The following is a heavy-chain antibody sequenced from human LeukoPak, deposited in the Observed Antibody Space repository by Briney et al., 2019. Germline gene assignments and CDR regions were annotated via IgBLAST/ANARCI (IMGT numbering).Heavy chain of an antibody. CDR1: GGSITSYY. Sequence: PSETLSLTCTVSGGSITSYYWSWIRQPPGRGLEWIGYIYYSGSTNYNPSLKSRVTISVDTSKTQFSLKLNSVTAADTAVYYCARGANYGDWDWGRGTLVTVSS. CDR3: ARGANYGDWD. D-gene: IGHD4-17*01. V-gene: IGHV4-59*01. J-gene: IGHJ4*02. CDR2: IYYSGST.